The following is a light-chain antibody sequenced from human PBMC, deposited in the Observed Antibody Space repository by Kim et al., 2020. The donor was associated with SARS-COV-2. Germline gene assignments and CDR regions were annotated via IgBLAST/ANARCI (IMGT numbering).Light chain of an antibody. V-gene: IGLV3-1*01. Sequence: SVSPGQTASITCSGDKLSNKYTSWYQHKAGQSPVLVVHHDSKRPSGIPERFSASTSANTATLTISGTQATDEADYYCQAWDSTTVVFGGGTRLTVL. CDR2: HDS. CDR3: QAWDSTTVV. J-gene: IGLJ2*01. CDR1: KLSNKY.